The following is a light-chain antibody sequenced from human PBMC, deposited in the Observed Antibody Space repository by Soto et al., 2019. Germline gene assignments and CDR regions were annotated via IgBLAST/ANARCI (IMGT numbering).Light chain of an antibody. V-gene: IGKV1-5*01. J-gene: IGKJ1*01. CDR3: QQYGGSPRT. Sequence: DIQMTQSPSTLSASVGDTVTITCRASQTISGWLAWYQQRPGKAPNLLIFDAPTLESGVPSRFSGSGSGTTFTLTISRLEPEDFAVYYCQQYGGSPRTFGQGTKVDIK. CDR1: QTISGW. CDR2: DAP.